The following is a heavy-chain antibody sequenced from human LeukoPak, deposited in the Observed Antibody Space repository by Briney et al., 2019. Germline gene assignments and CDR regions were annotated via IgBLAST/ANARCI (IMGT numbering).Heavy chain of an antibody. Sequence: ASVKVSCKASGYTFTDFGFIWVRQAPGQGLEWMGWVSTYNGDTDYAKKFQDRVTMTTESSTQTTFMELRNLRSDDTAVYYCARAESMALYFLYWGEGTLVSVSS. CDR2: VSTYNGDT. CDR1: GYTFTDFG. D-gene: IGHD1-14*01. J-gene: IGHJ1*01. CDR3: ARAESMALYFLY. V-gene: IGHV1-18*01.